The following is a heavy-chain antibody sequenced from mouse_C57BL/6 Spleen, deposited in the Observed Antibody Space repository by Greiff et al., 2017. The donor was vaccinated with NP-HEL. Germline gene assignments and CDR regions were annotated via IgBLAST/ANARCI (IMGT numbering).Heavy chain of an antibody. CDR3: ARRGGYYEDY. CDR1: GYAFTNYL. J-gene: IGHJ2*01. D-gene: IGHD2-3*01. Sequence: QVQLQQSGAELVRPGTSVKVSCKASGYAFTNYLIEWVKQRPGQGLEWIGVINPGSGGTNYNEKFKGKATLTADKSSSTAYMQLSSLTSEDSAVYFCARRGGYYEDYWGQGTTLTVSS. V-gene: IGHV1-54*01. CDR2: INPGSGGT.